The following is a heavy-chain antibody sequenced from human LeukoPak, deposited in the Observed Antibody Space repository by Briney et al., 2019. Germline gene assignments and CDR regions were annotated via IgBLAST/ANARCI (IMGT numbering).Heavy chain of an antibody. CDR2: INHSGST. V-gene: IGHV4-34*10. Sequence: PSETLSLTCAVYGGSFSGYYWSWIRQPPGKGLEWIGEINHSGSTNYNPSLKSRIAMSVDMSKNQFSLKLSSVTAADTAVYYCARLSSSLFDYWGQGTLVTVSS. CDR1: GGSFSGYY. CDR3: ARLSSSLFDY. J-gene: IGHJ4*02. D-gene: IGHD2-2*01.